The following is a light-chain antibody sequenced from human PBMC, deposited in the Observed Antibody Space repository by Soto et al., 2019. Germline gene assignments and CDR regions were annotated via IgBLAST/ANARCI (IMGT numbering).Light chain of an antibody. CDR2: EVS. CDR3: SSYAGSNNPVI. Sequence: QSALTQPPSASGSPGQSVTISCTGTSSDVGGYNYVSWYQQHPGEAPKFMIYEVSKRPSGVPDRFSGSKSGNTASLTVSGLQADDEDDYYCSSYAGSNNPVIFGGGTKVTVL. V-gene: IGLV2-8*01. J-gene: IGLJ2*01. CDR1: SSDVGGYNY.